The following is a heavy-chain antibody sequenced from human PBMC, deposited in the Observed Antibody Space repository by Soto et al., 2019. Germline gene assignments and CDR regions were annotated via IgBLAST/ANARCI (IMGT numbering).Heavy chain of an antibody. V-gene: IGHV3-33*01. CDR3: ARAGQVLRHDAFDI. Sequence: GGSLRLSCAASGFTFSSYGMHWVRQAPGKGLEWVAVIWYDGSNKYYADSVKGRFTISRDNSKNTLYLQMNSLRAEDTAVYYCARAGQVLRHDAFDIWGQGTMVTVSS. D-gene: IGHD2-2*01. CDR1: GFTFSSYG. J-gene: IGHJ3*02. CDR2: IWYDGSNK.